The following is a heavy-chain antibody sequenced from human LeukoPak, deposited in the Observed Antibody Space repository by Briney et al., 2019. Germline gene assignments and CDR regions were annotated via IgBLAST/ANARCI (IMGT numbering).Heavy chain of an antibody. CDR2: ISGRGSST. J-gene: IGHJ5*02. CDR3: AKALPNYDFWSGTGFDP. D-gene: IGHD3-3*01. CDR1: GFTFNSYA. Sequence: GGSLRLSCAAPGFTFNSYAMNWVRQAPGKGLEWVSAISGRGSSTYYADSVKGRFSLSRDNSKNTLYLQMNSLRAEDTAVYYCAKALPNYDFWSGTGFDPWGQGTLVTVSS. V-gene: IGHV3-23*01.